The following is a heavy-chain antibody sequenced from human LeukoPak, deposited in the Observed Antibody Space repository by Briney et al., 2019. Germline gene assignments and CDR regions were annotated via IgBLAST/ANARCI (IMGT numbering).Heavy chain of an antibody. CDR2: ISYDGSNK. J-gene: IGHJ4*02. Sequence: GGSLRLSCAASGFTFSSYAMHWVRQAPGKGLEWVAVISYDGSNKYYADSVKGRFTISRDNSKDPLYLQLTSLRAEDTAVYYCARDQRRLSTPYYFDYWGQGTLVTVSS. CDR3: ARDQRRLSTPYYFDY. D-gene: IGHD2-2*01. CDR1: GFTFSSYA. V-gene: IGHV3-30-3*01.